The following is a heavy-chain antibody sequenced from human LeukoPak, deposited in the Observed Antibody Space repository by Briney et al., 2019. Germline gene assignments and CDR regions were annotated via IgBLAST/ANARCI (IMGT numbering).Heavy chain of an antibody. D-gene: IGHD3-10*01. CDR2: LTQFFRRT. CDR1: GGSFRTYP. V-gene: IGHV1-69*05. J-gene: IGHJ5*02. CDR3: ATSESGRSWDWFAP. Sequence: GPSVKVSCKASGGSFRTYPISRVRQAPGQGLEWMGGLTQFFRRTNYTQKFQGRLTITTDESSSTAYMELSDLRSDDTAVYYCATSESGRSWDWFAPWGQGTLVTVSS.